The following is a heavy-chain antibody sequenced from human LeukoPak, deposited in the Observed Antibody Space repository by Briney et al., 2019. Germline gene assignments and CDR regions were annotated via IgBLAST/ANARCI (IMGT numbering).Heavy chain of an antibody. D-gene: IGHD5-24*01. Sequence: KPSETLSLTCTVSGGSISSSSYYWGWIRQPPGKGLEWIGSIYYSGSTYYNPSLKSRVTISVDTSKNQFSLKLSSVTAADTAVYYCAREGEMATIFDYWGQGTLVTVSS. CDR1: GGSISSSSYY. J-gene: IGHJ4*02. CDR2: IYYSGST. V-gene: IGHV4-39*07. CDR3: AREGEMATIFDY.